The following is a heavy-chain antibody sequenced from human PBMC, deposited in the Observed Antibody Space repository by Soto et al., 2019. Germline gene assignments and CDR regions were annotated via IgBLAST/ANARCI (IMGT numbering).Heavy chain of an antibody. Sequence: PSETLSLTCTVSGGSISSYYWSWIRQPPGKGLEWIGYIYYSGSTNYNPSLKSRVTISVDTSKNQFSLKLSSVTAADTAVYYCASLQVPWERHRGSYWGQGTLVTVSS. CDR2: IYYSGST. D-gene: IGHD1-26*01. V-gene: IGHV4-59*01. CDR3: ASLQVPWERHRGSY. CDR1: GGSISSYY. J-gene: IGHJ4*02.